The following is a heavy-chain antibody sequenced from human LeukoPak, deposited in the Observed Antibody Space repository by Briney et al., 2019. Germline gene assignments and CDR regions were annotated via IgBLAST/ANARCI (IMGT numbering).Heavy chain of an antibody. Sequence: PGRSLRLSCAASGFTFDDYAMHWVRQAPGKGLEWVSGISWNSGSIGYADSVKGRFTISRDNAKNSLYLQMNSLRAEDTALYYCAKGRDGYNYDFAYWGQGTLVTVSS. J-gene: IGHJ4*02. CDR2: ISWNSGSI. D-gene: IGHD5-24*01. V-gene: IGHV3-9*01. CDR3: AKGRDGYNYDFAY. CDR1: GFTFDDYA.